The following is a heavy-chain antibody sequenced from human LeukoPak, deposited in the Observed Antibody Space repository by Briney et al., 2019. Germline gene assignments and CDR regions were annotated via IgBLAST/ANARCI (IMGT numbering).Heavy chain of an antibody. V-gene: IGHV3-73*01. CDR1: GFTFSGSA. J-gene: IGHJ6*03. CDR2: IRSKANSYAT. CDR3: TITIGSYPFRGYYYMDV. Sequence: GGSLRLSCAASGFTFSGSAMHWVRQASGKGLEWVGRIRSKANSYATAYAASVKGRFTISRDDSKNTAYLQMYSLKTEDTAVYYCTITIGSYPFRGYYYMDVWGKGTTVTVSS. D-gene: IGHD1-26*01.